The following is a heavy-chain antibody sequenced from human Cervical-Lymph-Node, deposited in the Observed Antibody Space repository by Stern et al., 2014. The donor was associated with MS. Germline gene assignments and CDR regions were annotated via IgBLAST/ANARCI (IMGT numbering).Heavy chain of an antibody. CDR1: GYSFPSYW. CDR3: ARTRYSSSWYTFDP. V-gene: IGHV5-51*04. Sequence: EVQLVESGAEVKKPGESLKISCTGSGYSFPSYWIAWVRHMPGKGLEWMGIVDPGDSDTRYRPSFQGQVSISTDKHTSTAYLQWSSLKASDTAMYYCARTRYSSSWYTFDPWGQGTLVTVSS. J-gene: IGHJ5*02. CDR2: VDPGDSDT. D-gene: IGHD6-13*01.